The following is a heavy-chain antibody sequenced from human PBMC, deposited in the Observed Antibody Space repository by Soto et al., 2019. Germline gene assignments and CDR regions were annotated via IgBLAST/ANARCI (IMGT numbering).Heavy chain of an antibody. CDR3: ASEGQYCSSTSCYPYYYDMDV. D-gene: IGHD2-2*01. Sequence: QVQLVQSGAEVKKPGSSVKVSCKASGGTFSSYTISWVRQAPGQGLEWMGRIIPILGIANYAQKFQGRVTITADKDTSTAYMELSSLRSDDTAVYYCASEGQYCSSTSCYPYYYDMDVWGKGTTVTVSS. J-gene: IGHJ6*03. V-gene: IGHV1-69*02. CDR2: IIPILGIA. CDR1: GGTFSSYT.